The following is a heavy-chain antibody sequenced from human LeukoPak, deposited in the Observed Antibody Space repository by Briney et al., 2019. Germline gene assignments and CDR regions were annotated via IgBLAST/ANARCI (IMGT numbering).Heavy chain of an antibody. Sequence: ASVKVSCKASGYTFTGYYMHWVRQAPGQGLEWMGWINPNSGGTNYAQKFQGRVTMTRDTSTNTVYMELNSLRSEDTAVYYCAKGPRLGILVAPLDYWGQGTLVTVSS. V-gene: IGHV1-2*02. J-gene: IGHJ4*02. D-gene: IGHD2-21*01. CDR2: INPNSGGT. CDR3: AKGPRLGILVAPLDY. CDR1: GYTFTGYY.